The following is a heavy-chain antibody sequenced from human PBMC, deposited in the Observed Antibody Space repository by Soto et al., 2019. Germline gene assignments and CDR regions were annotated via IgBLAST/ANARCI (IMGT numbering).Heavy chain of an antibody. CDR1: GGSISSSSYY. Sequence: SETLSLTCTVSGGSISSSSYYWGWIRQPPGKGLEWIGSIYYSGSTYYNPSLKSRVTISVDTSKNQFSLKLSSVTAADTAVYYCASPVVAATPYYYYYGMDVWGQGTTVTVSS. J-gene: IGHJ6*02. CDR2: IYYSGST. D-gene: IGHD2-15*01. CDR3: ASPVVAATPYYYYYGMDV. V-gene: IGHV4-39*01.